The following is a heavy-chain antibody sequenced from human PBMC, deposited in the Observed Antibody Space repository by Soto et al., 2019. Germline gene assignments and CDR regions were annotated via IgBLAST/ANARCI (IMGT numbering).Heavy chain of an antibody. Sequence: GESPKISCKGSGYNFTIYWIGWVRQVPGKGLEWMLIYYPDDSDTRYSASFQGRVTSSADKSISTAYLQWSSLKASDAAMYYCARGPGYYGMDVWGQGTTVTVSS. J-gene: IGHJ6*02. CDR2: YYPDDSDT. V-gene: IGHV5-51*01. CDR1: GYNFTIYW. CDR3: ARGPGYYGMDV.